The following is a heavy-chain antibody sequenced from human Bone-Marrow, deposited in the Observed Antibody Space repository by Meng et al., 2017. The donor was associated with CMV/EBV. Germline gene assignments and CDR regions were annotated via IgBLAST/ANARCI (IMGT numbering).Heavy chain of an antibody. J-gene: IGHJ4*02. D-gene: IGHD1-26*01. Sequence: SVKVSCKASGDTFSNYAFCWVRQAPGQGLEWMGGIIPILGIANYAQKFQGRVTITADKSTSTAYMELSSLRSEDTAVYYCARDHGIVGATRFDYWGQGTLATVSS. CDR1: GDTFSNYA. V-gene: IGHV1-69*10. CDR2: IIPILGIA. CDR3: ARDHGIVGATRFDY.